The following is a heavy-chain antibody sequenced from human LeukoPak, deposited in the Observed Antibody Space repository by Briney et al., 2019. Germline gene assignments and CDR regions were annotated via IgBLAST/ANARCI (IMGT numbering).Heavy chain of an antibody. CDR3: AREIYGDYGAFDY. D-gene: IGHD4-17*01. Sequence: SETLSLTCTVSGGSISSGSYYWRWIRQPAGKGLEWIGRIYTSGSTNYNPSLKSRVTISVDTSKNQFSLKLSSVTAADTAVDYCAREIYGDYGAFDYWGQGTLFTVSS. CDR2: IYTSGST. CDR1: GGSISSGSYY. V-gene: IGHV4-61*02. J-gene: IGHJ4*02.